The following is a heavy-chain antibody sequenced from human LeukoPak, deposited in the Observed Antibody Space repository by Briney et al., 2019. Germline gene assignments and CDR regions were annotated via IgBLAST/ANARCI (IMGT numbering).Heavy chain of an antibody. CDR2: INYSGST. V-gene: IGHV4-34*01. CDR3: ARGGKQWLSPYYYYGMDV. J-gene: IGHJ6*04. D-gene: IGHD6-19*01. Sequence: SETLSLTCAVYGGSFSGYYWSWIRQPPGKGLEWIGEINYSGSTNYNPSLKSRVTISVDTSKNQFSLKLSSVTAADTAVYYCARGGKQWLSPYYYYGMDVWGKGTTVTVSS. CDR1: GGSFSGYY.